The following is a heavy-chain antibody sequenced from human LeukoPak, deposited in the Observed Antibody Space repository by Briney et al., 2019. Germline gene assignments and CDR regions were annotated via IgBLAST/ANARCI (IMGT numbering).Heavy chain of an antibody. CDR1: GGSISSGSYY. Sequence: SETLSLTCTVSGGSISSGSYYWSWIRQPAGKGLEWIGRIYTSGSTNYNPSLKSRVTISVDTSKNQFSLKLSSVTAADTAVYYCTRGGELMNFWGQGTLVTVSS. D-gene: IGHD1-26*01. CDR3: TRGGELMNF. V-gene: IGHV4-61*02. CDR2: IYTSGST. J-gene: IGHJ4*02.